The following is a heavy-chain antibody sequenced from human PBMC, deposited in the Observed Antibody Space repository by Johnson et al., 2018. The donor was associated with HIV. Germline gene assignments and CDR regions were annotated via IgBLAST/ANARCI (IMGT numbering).Heavy chain of an antibody. CDR3: ARAPEVRGVDAFDV. Sequence: VQLVESGGGVVQPGRSLRLSCAASGFTFSSYAMHWVRQAPGKGLEWVSYITSSGSTVYYADSVKGRFTISRDNTKNSLYLQMNILSAEDTALYYCARAPEVRGVDAFDVWGQGTMVTVSS. CDR1: GFTFSSYA. J-gene: IGHJ3*01. D-gene: IGHD3-10*01. CDR2: ITSSGSTV. V-gene: IGHV3-48*03.